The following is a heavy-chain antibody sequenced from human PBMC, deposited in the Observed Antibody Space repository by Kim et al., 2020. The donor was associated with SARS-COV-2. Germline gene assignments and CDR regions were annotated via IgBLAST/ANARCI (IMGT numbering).Heavy chain of an antibody. CDR3: ARALGYCRGGSCYP. CDR2: INPNSGGT. D-gene: IGHD2-15*01. Sequence: ASVKVSCKASGYSFTDYYVHWVRQAPGQGLEWMGWINPNSGGTKYAQMFQGRVTMTTDTSISTAYMEVRSLRSDDMAVYFCARALGYCRGGSCYPWGQGTRVTVSS. V-gene: IGHV1-2*02. CDR1: GYSFTDYY. J-gene: IGHJ5*02.